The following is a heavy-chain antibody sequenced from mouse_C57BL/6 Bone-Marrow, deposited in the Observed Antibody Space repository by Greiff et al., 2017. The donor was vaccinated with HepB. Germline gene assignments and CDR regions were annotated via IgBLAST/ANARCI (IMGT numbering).Heavy chain of an antibody. CDR3: AISYITTVVALFAY. Sequence: QVQLQQSGAELVKPGASVKVSCKASGYTFTSYWMHWVKQRPGQGLEWIGRIHPSDSDTNYNQKFKGKATLTVDKSSSTAYMQLSSLTSEDSAVYYCAISYITTVVALFAYWGQGTLVTVSA. CDR2: IHPSDSDT. V-gene: IGHV1-74*01. CDR1: GYTFTSYW. J-gene: IGHJ3*01. D-gene: IGHD1-1*01.